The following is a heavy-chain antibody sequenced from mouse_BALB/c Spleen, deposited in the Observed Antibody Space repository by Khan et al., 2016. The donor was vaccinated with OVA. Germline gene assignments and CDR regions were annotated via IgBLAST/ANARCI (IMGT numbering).Heavy chain of an antibody. CDR2: IYPGSDYT. J-gene: IGHJ3*01. CDR1: GYTFSDFL. Sequence: QVQLQQSGPELVKTGASVKMSCKASGYTFSDFLISWLKQRPGQGLEWIGEIYPGSDYTYYNEKFKGKATLTSDKSSNTAYMQLSSLTSEDSAVYCCARAGYGGFAYWGQGTLVTVSA. CDR3: ARAGYGGFAY. D-gene: IGHD2-14*01. V-gene: IGHV1-77*01.